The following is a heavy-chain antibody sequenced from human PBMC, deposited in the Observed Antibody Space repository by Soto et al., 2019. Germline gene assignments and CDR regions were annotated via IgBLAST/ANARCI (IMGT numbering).Heavy chain of an antibody. J-gene: IGHJ6*02. CDR2: ISAYNGNT. D-gene: IGHD6-6*01. CDR3: ARDESGSSTPRYYYYGMDV. CDR1: GYTFTSYG. V-gene: IGHV1-18*04. Sequence: QVQLVQSGAEVKKPGASVKVSCKASGYTFTSYGISWVRQAPGQGLEWMGWISAYNGNTNYAQKLQGRVTMTTDTXTXTXYMXLRSLRSDDTAVYYCARDESGSSTPRYYYYGMDVWGQGTTVTVSS.